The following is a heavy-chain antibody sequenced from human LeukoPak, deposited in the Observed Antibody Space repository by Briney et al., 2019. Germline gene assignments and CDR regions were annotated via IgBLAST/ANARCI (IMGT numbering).Heavy chain of an antibody. V-gene: IGHV3-23*01. CDR1: GFTFSSYA. Sequence: GGSLRLSCVASGFTFSSYAMSWVRQAPGKGLEWVSGISGSADTTWSADSVRGRFSISRDNSKNTLFLQMNSLRADDTAVYYCAKDTPRPPTYWGQGTPVTVSS. J-gene: IGHJ4*02. CDR2: ISGSADTT. CDR3: AKDTPRPPTY.